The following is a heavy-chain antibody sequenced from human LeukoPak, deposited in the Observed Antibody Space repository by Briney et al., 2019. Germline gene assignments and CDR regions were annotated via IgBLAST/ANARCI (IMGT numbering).Heavy chain of an antibody. Sequence: SETLSLTCTVSGDSISSGDYCWRWLRQPAGKGLEWLGRISSSGSTNYNPSLKSRVTISVDTSKNQFSLKLSSVTAADTAVYSCARGPYSYDSSGAFDIWGQGTMVTVSS. D-gene: IGHD3-22*01. CDR2: ISSSGST. CDR1: GDSISSGDYC. V-gene: IGHV4-61*02. CDR3: ARGPYSYDSSGAFDI. J-gene: IGHJ3*02.